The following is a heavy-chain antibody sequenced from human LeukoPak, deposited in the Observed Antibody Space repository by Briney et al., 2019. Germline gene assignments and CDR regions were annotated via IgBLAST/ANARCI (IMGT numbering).Heavy chain of an antibody. CDR1: GGTFISYA. Sequence: ASVKDSCKASGGTFISYAISWVRQAPGQGLEWVGGIIPIFGTANYAQKFQGRVTITADESTSTAYMELSSLRSEDTAVYYCARARIAAAGTLLGYWGQGTLVTVSS. J-gene: IGHJ4*02. CDR2: IIPIFGTA. CDR3: ARARIAAAGTLLGY. D-gene: IGHD6-13*01. V-gene: IGHV1-69*13.